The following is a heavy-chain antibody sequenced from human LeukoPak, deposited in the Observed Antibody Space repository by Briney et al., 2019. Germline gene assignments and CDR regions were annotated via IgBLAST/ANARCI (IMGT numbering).Heavy chain of an antibody. CDR3: ARVAAAGMI. V-gene: IGHV4-34*01. CDR2: INHSGST. Sequence: PSETLSLTCAVYGGSFSGYYWNWIRQPPGKGLEWIGEINHSGSTNYNPSLKSRVTMSVDTSKNQFSLKVSSVTAADTAVYYCARVAAAGMIWGQGTLVTVSS. D-gene: IGHD6-13*01. CDR1: GGSFSGYY. J-gene: IGHJ4*02.